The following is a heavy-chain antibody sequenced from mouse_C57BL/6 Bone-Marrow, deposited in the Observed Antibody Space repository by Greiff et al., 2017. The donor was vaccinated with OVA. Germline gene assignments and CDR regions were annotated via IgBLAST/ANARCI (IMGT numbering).Heavy chain of an antibody. J-gene: IGHJ3*01. CDR2: IDPNSGGT. D-gene: IGHD2-3*01. V-gene: IGHV1-72*01. CDR3: ARGGYSWFAY. Sequence: VQLQQPGAELVKPGASVTLSCKASGYTFTSYWMHWVKQRPGRGLEWIGRIDPNSGGTKYNEKFKSKATLTVDKPSSTAYMQLRSLTSEDSAVYYCARGGYSWFAYWGQGTLVTVSA. CDR1: GYTFTSYW.